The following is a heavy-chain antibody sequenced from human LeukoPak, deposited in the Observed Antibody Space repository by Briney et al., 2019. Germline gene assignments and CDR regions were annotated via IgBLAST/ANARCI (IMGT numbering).Heavy chain of an antibody. Sequence: RAGGSLRLSCVASGFTITNARMGWVRQAPGKGLEWVGLIKSKIDGGTTDFAAPVKGRFTISIDDSKHTLYLQMNSLKSEDTGVYYCTTGYGHSDFDYWGQGTLVTVYS. CDR1: GFTITNAR. D-gene: IGHD3-3*02. J-gene: IGHJ4*02. V-gene: IGHV3-15*01. CDR3: TTGYGHSDFDY. CDR2: IKSKIDGGTT.